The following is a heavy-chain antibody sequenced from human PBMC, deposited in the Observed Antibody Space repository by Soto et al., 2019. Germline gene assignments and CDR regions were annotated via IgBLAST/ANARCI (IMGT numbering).Heavy chain of an antibody. CDR1: GGSISSGGYY. J-gene: IGHJ4*02. CDR3: ARGDYGDFDY. D-gene: IGHD4-17*01. CDR2: IYYSGST. V-gene: IGHV4-31*03. Sequence: SETLSLTCTVSGGSISSGGYYWSWIRQHPGKGLEWIGYIYYSGSTYYNPSLKSRVTISVDTSKNQFSLKLSSVTAADTAVYYCARGDYGDFDYWGQGTLVTVSS.